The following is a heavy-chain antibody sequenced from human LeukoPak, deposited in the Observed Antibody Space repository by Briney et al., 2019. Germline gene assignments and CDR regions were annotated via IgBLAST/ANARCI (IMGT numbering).Heavy chain of an antibody. V-gene: IGHV1-18*01. D-gene: IGHD1-1*01. CDR1: GYTFTSYG. J-gene: IGHJ3*02. Sequence: ASVKVSCKASGYTFTSYGISWVRQAPGQGLEWMGWISAYNGNTNYAQEVQGRVSMTTDTSTSTAYLELRSLRSDDTAVYYCAETNWNDGAFDIWGQGTMVTVSS. CDR3: AETNWNDGAFDI. CDR2: ISAYNGNT.